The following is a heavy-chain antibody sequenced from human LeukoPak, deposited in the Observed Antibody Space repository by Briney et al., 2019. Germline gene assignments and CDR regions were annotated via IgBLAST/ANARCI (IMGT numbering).Heavy chain of an antibody. D-gene: IGHD5-12*01. CDR2: ITWSGSTI. CDR1: GFTLSSYS. V-gene: IGHV3-48*02. J-gene: IGHJ6*02. CDR3: ARDAGNSGYGMDV. Sequence: GVLRLSCAASGFTLSSYSMNWVRQAPGKGLEWISHITWSGSTIFYADSVKGRFTISRDSAKNSLYLQMGSLRDEDTAVYYCARDAGNSGYGMDVWGQGTTVTVSS.